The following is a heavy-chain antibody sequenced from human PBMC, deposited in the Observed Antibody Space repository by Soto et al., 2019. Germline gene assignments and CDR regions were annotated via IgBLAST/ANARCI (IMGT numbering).Heavy chain of an antibody. CDR1: GFTFSDYY. CDR2: ISPGSRYP. Sequence: GGSLRLSCAGSGFTFSDYYMSWIRQAPGKGLEWLSYISPGSRYPAYADSVKGRFTISRDNARRSLSLQMNSPTVDDTAIYYCVRGGGGGLFDPWGQGSMVTVSS. J-gene: IGHJ5*02. V-gene: IGHV3-11*06. CDR3: VRGGGGGLFDP. D-gene: IGHD2-15*01.